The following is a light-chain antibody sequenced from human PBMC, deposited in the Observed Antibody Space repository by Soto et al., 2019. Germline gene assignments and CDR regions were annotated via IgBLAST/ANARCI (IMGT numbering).Light chain of an antibody. CDR1: QTVSNNY. CDR2: GSS. CDR3: QQYGSSPPYT. V-gene: IGKV3-20*01. Sequence: EVVLTQPPGTLSLSPGERATLSCRASQTVSNNYLAWYQHKPGQSPKLLIFGSSDRATGIPDRFSGSGSGTDFTLTISRLEPEDCAVYYCQQYGSSPPYTFGQGTKLEIK. J-gene: IGKJ2*01.